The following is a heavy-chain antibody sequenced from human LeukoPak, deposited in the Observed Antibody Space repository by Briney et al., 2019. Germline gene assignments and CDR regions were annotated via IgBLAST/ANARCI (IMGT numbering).Heavy chain of an antibody. V-gene: IGHV3-7*03. D-gene: IGHD5/OR15-5a*01. Sequence: GGSLRLSCAASGFTFNIFWMSWVRQAPGKGLEWVANIKQDGSEKYYVDSVKGRFTISRDNAKNSLYLQMNSLRAEDTDLYYCTKDIGVYDWYFDVWGRGTLVTVSS. CDR2: IKQDGSEK. J-gene: IGHJ2*01. CDR3: TKDIGVYDWYFDV. CDR1: GFTFNIFW.